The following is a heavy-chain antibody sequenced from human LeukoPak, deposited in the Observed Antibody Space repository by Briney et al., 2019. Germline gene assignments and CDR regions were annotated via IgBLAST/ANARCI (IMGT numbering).Heavy chain of an antibody. D-gene: IGHD3-22*01. Sequence: SETLSLTCTVSGGSISSYYWSWIRQPPGKGLEWIGYIYYSGSTNYNPSLKSRVTISVDTSKNQFSLKLSSVTAADTAVYYCARDQPLYYYDSSGYYYEWNAFDIWGQGTMVTVSS. J-gene: IGHJ3*02. V-gene: IGHV4-59*01. CDR2: IYYSGST. CDR1: GGSISSYY. CDR3: ARDQPLYYYDSSGYYYEWNAFDI.